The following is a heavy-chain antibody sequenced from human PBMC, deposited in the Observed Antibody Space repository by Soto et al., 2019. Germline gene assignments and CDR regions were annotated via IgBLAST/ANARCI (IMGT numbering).Heavy chain of an antibody. D-gene: IGHD1-26*01. CDR3: AGEWEGLSVGYYGMDV. J-gene: IGHJ6*02. CDR1: GYTFTSYG. V-gene: IGHV1-18*03. Sequence: QVQLVQSGAEVKKPGASVKVSCKASGYTFTSYGISWVRQAPGQGLEWMGWISAYNGNTNSAQKLQGRVTMTTDTSTSAAELELRGLGSDDMGVYYCAGEWEGLSVGYYGMDVWGQGTTVTVSS. CDR2: ISAYNGNT.